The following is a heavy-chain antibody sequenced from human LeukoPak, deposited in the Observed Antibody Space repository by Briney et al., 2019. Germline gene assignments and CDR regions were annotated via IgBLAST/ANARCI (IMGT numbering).Heavy chain of an antibody. J-gene: IGHJ3*02. V-gene: IGHV3-30*02. CDR3: AKDRGGYYYGAFDI. Sequence: GGSLRLSCAASGFTFSSYGMHWVRQAPGKGLEWVAFIRYDGSNKYYADSVKGRFTISRDNSKNTLYLQMNSLRAEDTAVYYCAKDRGGYYYGAFDIWGQGTMVTVSS. D-gene: IGHD3-22*01. CDR2: IRYDGSNK. CDR1: GFTFSSYG.